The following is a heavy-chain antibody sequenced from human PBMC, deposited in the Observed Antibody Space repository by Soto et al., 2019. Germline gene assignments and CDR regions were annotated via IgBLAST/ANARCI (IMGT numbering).Heavy chain of an antibody. CDR3: ARDCKPHYYYYYGMDV. J-gene: IGHJ6*02. CDR1: GFTFSSYG. CDR2: IWYDGSNK. V-gene: IGHV3-33*01. Sequence: TGGSLRLSCAASGFTFSSYGMHWVRQAPGKGLEWVAVIWYDGSNKYYADSVKGRFTISRDNSKNTLYLQMNSLRAEDTAVYYCARDCKPHYYYYYGMDVWGQGTTVTVSS. D-gene: IGHD2-15*01.